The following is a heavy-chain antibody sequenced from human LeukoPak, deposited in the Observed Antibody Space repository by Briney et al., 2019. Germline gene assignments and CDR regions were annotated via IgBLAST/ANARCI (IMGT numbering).Heavy chain of an antibody. J-gene: IGHJ4*02. CDR3: ARVDRGSGWYFSSGRFDY. D-gene: IGHD6-19*01. CDR2: IYYSGST. V-gene: IGHV4-59*01. Sequence: SETLSLTCTVSGGSISSYYWSWIRQPPGKGLEWIGYIYYSGSTNYNPSLKSRVTISVDTSKNQFSLKLSSVTAADTAVYYCARVDRGSGWYFSSGRFDYWGQGTLVTVSS. CDR1: GGSISSYY.